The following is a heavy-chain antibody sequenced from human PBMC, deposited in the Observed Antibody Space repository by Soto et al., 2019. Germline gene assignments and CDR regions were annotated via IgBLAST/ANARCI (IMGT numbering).Heavy chain of an antibody. CDR2: IKSKTDGGTT. Sequence: GGSLRLSCAASGFPFINAWMTRVRQAPGKGLEWVGRIKSKTDGGTTDYAAPVKGRFTIPRDDSKNTLYLQMNSLKIEDTGVYYCTTDSSRYCSSSSCFSHFDHWGQGTLVTVSS. CDR1: GFPFINAW. D-gene: IGHD2-2*01. CDR3: TTDSSRYCSSSSCFSHFDH. J-gene: IGHJ4*02. V-gene: IGHV3-15*01.